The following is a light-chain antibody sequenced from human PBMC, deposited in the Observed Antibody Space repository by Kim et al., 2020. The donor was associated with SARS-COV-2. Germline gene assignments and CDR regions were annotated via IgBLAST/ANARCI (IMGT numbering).Light chain of an antibody. CDR2: GNN. V-gene: IGLV1-40*01. CDR1: SSDIGADYH. CDR3: QSYDSSLRGSV. J-gene: IGLJ3*02. Sequence: RVTVSCTGRSSDIGADYHVHWYQQLPGTAPKLLISGNNNRPSGVPDRFSGSKSGTSASLAITGLQAEDEADYYCQSYDSSLRGSVFGGGTQLTVL.